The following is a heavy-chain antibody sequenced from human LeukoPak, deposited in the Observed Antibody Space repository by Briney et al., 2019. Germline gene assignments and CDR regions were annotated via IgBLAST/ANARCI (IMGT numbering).Heavy chain of an antibody. CDR1: GFTFSSYE. J-gene: IGHJ4*02. CDR2: ISSSGSTI. CDR3: ARADYGSTYYFDY. D-gene: IGHD3-10*01. V-gene: IGHV3-48*03. Sequence: GGSLRLSCAASGFTFSSYEMNWVRQAPGKGLEWVSYISSSGSTIYYADSVKGRFTISRDNAKNSLYLQMNSLRAEDTAVYYCARADYGSTYYFDYWGQGTLVTASS.